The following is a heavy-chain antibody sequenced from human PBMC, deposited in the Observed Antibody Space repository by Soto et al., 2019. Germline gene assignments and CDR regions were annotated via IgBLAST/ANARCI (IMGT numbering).Heavy chain of an antibody. J-gene: IGHJ4*02. CDR1: GFTFSSYA. V-gene: IGHV3-23*01. CDR2: ISGSGGST. D-gene: IGHD3-22*01. CDR3: AKGYRSRSGYYGGFDY. Sequence: GGSLRLSCAASGFTFSSYAMSWVRQAPGKGLEWVSAISGSGGSTYYADSVKGRFTISRDNSKNTLYLQMNSLRAEDTAVYYCAKGYRSRSGYYGGFDYWGLGTLVTVSS.